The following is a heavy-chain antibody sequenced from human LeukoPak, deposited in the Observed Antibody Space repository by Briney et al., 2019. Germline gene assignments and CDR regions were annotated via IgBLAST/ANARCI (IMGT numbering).Heavy chain of an antibody. J-gene: IGHJ4*02. CDR2: ISYDGSNK. CDR3: AKDLPESYSFDY. V-gene: IGHV3-30-3*02. CDR1: GFTFSSYA. Sequence: QSGRSLRLSFAASGFTFSSYAMHWVRQAPGKGLEWVAVISYDGSNKYYADSVKGRFTISRDNSKNTLYLQMNSLRAEDTAVYYCAKDLPESYSFDYWGQGTLVTVSS.